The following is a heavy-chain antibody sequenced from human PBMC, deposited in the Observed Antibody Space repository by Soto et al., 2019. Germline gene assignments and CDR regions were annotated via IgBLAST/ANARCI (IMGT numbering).Heavy chain of an antibody. CDR3: ARPYSSSWSHDSSAGFDI. CDR1: GYTFTSYG. V-gene: IGHV1-18*01. Sequence: ASVKVSCKASGYTFTSYGISWVRQAPGQGPEWMGWISAYNGNTNYAQKLQGRVTMTKDTSTSTAYMELRSLRSDDTAVYYFARPYSSSWSHDSSAGFDIWGQGTMVTVSS. J-gene: IGHJ3*02. CDR2: ISAYNGNT. D-gene: IGHD6-13*01.